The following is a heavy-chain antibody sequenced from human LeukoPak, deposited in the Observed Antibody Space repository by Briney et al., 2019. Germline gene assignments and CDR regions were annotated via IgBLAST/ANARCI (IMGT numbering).Heavy chain of an antibody. CDR1: GFTFSSYG. Sequence: PGRSLRLSCAASGFTFSSYGMHWVRQAPGKGLEWVAVISYDGSNKYYADSVKGRFTISRDNSKNTLYLQMYSLRAEDTAVYYCAKGIYGSGSSEVYYGMDVWGKGTTVTVSS. CDR3: AKGIYGSGSSEVYYGMDV. V-gene: IGHV3-30*18. D-gene: IGHD3-10*01. J-gene: IGHJ6*04. CDR2: ISYDGSNK.